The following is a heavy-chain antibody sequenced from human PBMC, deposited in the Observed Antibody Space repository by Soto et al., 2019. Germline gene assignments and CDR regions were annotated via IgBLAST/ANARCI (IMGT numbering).Heavy chain of an antibody. CDR2: INAGNGNT. J-gene: IGHJ6*02. D-gene: IGHD4-17*01. Sequence: QVQLVQSGAEVKKPGASVKVSCKASGYTFTSYAMHWVRQAPGQRLEWMGWINAGNGNTKYSQKLQGRVTITRDTSPSTAYMELSSLRSEDTAVYYCARDTAPSHVWGHGTTVTVSS. V-gene: IGHV1-3*01. CDR1: GYTFTSYA. CDR3: ARDTAPSHV.